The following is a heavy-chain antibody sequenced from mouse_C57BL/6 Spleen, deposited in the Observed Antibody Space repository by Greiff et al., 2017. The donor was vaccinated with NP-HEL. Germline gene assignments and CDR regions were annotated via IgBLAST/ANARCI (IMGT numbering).Heavy chain of an antibody. V-gene: IGHV5-9-1*02. D-gene: IGHD1-3*01. CDR2: ISSGGDYI. Sequence: EVQGVESGEGLVKPGGSLKLSCAASGFTFSSYAMSWVRQTPEKRLEWVAYISSGGDYIYYADTVKGRFTISRDNARNTLYLQMSSLKSEDAAMYYCTRALNQAWFAYWGQGTLVTVSA. CDR1: GFTFSSYA. J-gene: IGHJ3*01. CDR3: TRALNQAWFAY.